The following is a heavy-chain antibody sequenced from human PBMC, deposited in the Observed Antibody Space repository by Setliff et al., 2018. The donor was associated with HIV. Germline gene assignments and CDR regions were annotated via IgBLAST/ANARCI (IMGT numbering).Heavy chain of an antibody. CDR3: ARVKYYYDSSGSSKWGVIAFDI. CDR2: IYHSGST. V-gene: IGHV4-4*02. J-gene: IGHJ3*02. Sequence: SETLSLTCAVSGGSISSSNWWSWVRQPPGKGLEWIGEIYHSGSTNYNSSLKSRVTISVDKSKNQFSLKLSSVTAADTAVYYCARVKYYYDSSGSSKWGVIAFDIWGQGTMVTVSS. CDR1: GGSISSSNW. D-gene: IGHD3-22*01.